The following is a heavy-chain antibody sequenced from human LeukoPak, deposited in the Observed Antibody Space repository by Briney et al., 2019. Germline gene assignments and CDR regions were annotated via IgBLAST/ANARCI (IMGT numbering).Heavy chain of an antibody. Sequence: GGSLRLSCAASGFTFSYYAVSWVRQAPGKGLEWVSAISGSGGSTYYADSVKGRFTISRDNSKNTLYLQMNSLRAEDTAVYYCAKKPGIAVADPPYFDYWGQGTLVTVSS. CDR1: GFTFSYYA. CDR3: AKKPGIAVADPPYFDY. CDR2: ISGSGGST. J-gene: IGHJ4*02. V-gene: IGHV3-23*01. D-gene: IGHD6-19*01.